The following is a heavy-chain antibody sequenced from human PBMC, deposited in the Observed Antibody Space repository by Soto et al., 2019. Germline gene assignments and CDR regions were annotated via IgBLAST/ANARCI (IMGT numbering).Heavy chain of an antibody. Sequence: GGSLRLSCAASGFTFSSYAMSWVLQAPWKGLEWVSAISGSGGSTYYADSVKGRFTISRDNSKNTLYLQMNSLRAEDTAVYYCAKDLDITGTTMDYWGQGTLVTVSS. CDR2: ISGSGGST. V-gene: IGHV3-23*01. CDR3: AKDLDITGTTMDY. CDR1: GFTFSSYA. J-gene: IGHJ4*02. D-gene: IGHD1-20*01.